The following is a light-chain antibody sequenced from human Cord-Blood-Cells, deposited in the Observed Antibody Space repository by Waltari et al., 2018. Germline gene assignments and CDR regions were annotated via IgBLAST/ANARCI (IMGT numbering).Light chain of an antibody. CDR1: QSISSY. Sequence: DIHMTQSPSSLSASVGDKVTITCRASQSISSYLNWYQQKPGKAPKLLIYAASNLQSGVPSRFSGSGSGTDFTLTISSLQPEDFATYYCQQRNSSPLTFGGGTKVEIK. V-gene: IGKV1-39*01. J-gene: IGKJ4*01. CDR2: AAS. CDR3: QQRNSSPLT.